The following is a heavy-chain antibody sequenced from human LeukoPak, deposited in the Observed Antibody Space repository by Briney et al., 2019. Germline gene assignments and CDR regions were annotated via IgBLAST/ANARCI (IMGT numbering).Heavy chain of an antibody. CDR2: IYYTGST. J-gene: IGHJ5*02. V-gene: IGHV4-28*01. CDR3: ARTGGGAFDDYGNYRPSNWFDP. D-gene: IGHD4-11*01. Sequence: SDTLSPTCAVSGYSISSSKWWGWIRQPPGKGLEWIGYIYYTGSTYYNPSLKSRVTMSVDTSKNQFSLKLSSVTAVDTAVYYCARTGGGAFDDYGNYRPSNWFDPWGQGTLVTVSS. CDR1: GYSISSSKW.